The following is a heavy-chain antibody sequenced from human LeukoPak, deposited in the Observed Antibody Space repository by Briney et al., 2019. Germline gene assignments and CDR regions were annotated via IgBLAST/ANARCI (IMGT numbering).Heavy chain of an antibody. CDR3: ARGRTGYGY. D-gene: IGHD3/OR15-3a*01. J-gene: IGHJ4*02. Sequence: PSETLSLTCTASGGSISSTDDYWSWIRQPPGKGLEWIGEINHSGSTNYNPSLKSRVTISVDTSKNQFSLKLSSVTAADTAVYYCARGRTGYGYWGQGTLVTVSS. CDR1: GGSISSTDDY. CDR2: INHSGST. V-gene: IGHV4-39*07.